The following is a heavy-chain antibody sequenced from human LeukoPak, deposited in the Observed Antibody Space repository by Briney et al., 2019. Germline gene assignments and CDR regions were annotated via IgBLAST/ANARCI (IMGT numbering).Heavy chain of an antibody. D-gene: IGHD6-19*01. CDR2: IYYSGNT. V-gene: IGHV4-59*01. J-gene: IGHJ5*02. Sequence: SETLSLTCIVSGASISSYYWSRIRQPPGKGLEWIGYIYYSGNTNYNPSLESRVTISVDSSKNQFSLKLSSVTAADTAVYYCARPVAGTNGWFDPWGQGTLVTVSS. CDR1: GASISSYY. CDR3: ARPVAGTNGWFDP.